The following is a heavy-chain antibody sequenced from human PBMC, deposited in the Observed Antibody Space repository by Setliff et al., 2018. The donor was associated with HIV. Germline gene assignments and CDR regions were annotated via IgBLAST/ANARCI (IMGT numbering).Heavy chain of an antibody. CDR2: INPNGGET. CDR3: VRGGDYCRSTSCYDPFDS. Sequence: GASVKVSCKASGYTFSGRYIHWVRQAPGQGLEWMGWINPNGGETNFAHKFQGRVTLTSDTSISTDYMELIRLRSDDTSVFYCVRGGDYCRSTSCYDPFDSWGQGTPVTVS. D-gene: IGHD2-2*01. CDR1: GYTFSGRY. J-gene: IGHJ4*02. V-gene: IGHV1-2*02.